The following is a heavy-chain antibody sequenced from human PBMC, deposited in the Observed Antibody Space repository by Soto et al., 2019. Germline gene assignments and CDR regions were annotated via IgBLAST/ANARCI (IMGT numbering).Heavy chain of an antibody. Sequence: SETLSLTCAVYGGSFSGYYWSWIRQPPGKGLEWIGEINHSGSTNYNPSLKSRVTISVDTSKNQFSLKLSSVTAADTAVYYCASLYYDSSGYHDAFDIWGQGTMVTVS. CDR1: GGSFSGYY. J-gene: IGHJ3*02. CDR3: ASLYYDSSGYHDAFDI. CDR2: INHSGST. V-gene: IGHV4-34*01. D-gene: IGHD3-22*01.